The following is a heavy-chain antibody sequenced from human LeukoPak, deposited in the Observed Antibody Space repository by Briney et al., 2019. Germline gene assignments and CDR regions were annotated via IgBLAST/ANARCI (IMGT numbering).Heavy chain of an antibody. CDR3: AREGVSSSSDWFDP. J-gene: IGHJ5*02. Sequence: GSSVKVSCKASRYTFTSYGISWVRQAPRQGLEWMGWISAYNGNTNYAQKLQGRVIMTTDTSTSTAYMELRSLRSDDTAVYYCAREGVSSSSDWFDPWGQGTLVTVSS. CDR2: ISAYNGNT. D-gene: IGHD6-6*01. CDR1: RYTFTSYG. V-gene: IGHV1-18*01.